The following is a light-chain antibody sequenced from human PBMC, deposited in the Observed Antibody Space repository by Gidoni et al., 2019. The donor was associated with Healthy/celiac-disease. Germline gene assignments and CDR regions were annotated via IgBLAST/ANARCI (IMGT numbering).Light chain of an antibody. Sequence: DTQLPQSPSTLSASVGDRVTITCRASQSISSWLAWYQQKPGKAPKLLIYKASSLESGVPSRFSGSGSGTEFTLTISSLQPDDFATYYCQQYNSYPFTFGHGTKVDIK. J-gene: IGKJ3*01. CDR2: KAS. V-gene: IGKV1-5*03. CDR3: QQYNSYPFT. CDR1: QSISSW.